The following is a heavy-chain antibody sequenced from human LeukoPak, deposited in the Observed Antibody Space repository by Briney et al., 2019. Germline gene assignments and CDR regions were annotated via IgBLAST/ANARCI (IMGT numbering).Heavy chain of an antibody. D-gene: IGHD3-10*01. CDR1: GYSISSGYY. CDR2: IYHSGST. CDR3: ARASITMAIGY. Sequence: SETLSLTCTVSGYSISSGYYWGWIRQPPGKGLEWIGSIYHSGSTNYNPSLKSRVTISVDKSKNQFSLKLSSVTAADTAVYYCARASITMAIGYWGQGTLVTVSS. J-gene: IGHJ4*02. V-gene: IGHV4-38-2*02.